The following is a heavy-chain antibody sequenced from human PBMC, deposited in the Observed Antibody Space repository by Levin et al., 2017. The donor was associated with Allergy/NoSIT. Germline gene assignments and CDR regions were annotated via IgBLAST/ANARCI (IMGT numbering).Heavy chain of an antibody. J-gene: IGHJ6*02. Sequence: PSETLSLTCAVSGGSISSGGYSWSWIRQPPGKGLEWIGYIYHSGSTYYNPSLKSRVTISVDRSKNQFSLKLSSVTAADTAVYYCARLSRIAAVGSHYYYYGMDVWGQGTTVTVSS. D-gene: IGHD6-13*01. V-gene: IGHV4-30-2*01. CDR2: IYHSGST. CDR1: GGSISSGGYS. CDR3: ARLSRIAAVGSHYYYYGMDV.